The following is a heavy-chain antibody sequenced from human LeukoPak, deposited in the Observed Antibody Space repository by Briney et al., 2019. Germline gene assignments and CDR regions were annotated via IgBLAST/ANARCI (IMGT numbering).Heavy chain of an antibody. CDR3: ARWTDYGDYYFDY. CDR1: GFTFSSYS. V-gene: IGHV3-21*01. Sequence: GGSLRLSWAASGFTFSSYSMNWVRQAPGKGLEWVSSISSSSSYIYYADSVKGRFTISRDNAKNSLYLQMNSLRAEDTAVYYCARWTDYGDYYFDYWGQGTLVTVSS. CDR2: ISSSSSYI. J-gene: IGHJ4*02. D-gene: IGHD4-17*01.